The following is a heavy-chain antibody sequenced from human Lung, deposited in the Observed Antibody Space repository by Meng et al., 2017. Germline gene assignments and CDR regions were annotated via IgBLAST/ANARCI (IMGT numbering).Heavy chain of an antibody. CDR1: GGYFSDYY. D-gene: IGHD4-11*01. CDR2: INHSGST. Sequence: QVQLTQWGPGLFKPSDTLSLTCVVSGGYFSDYYWSWIRQPPGKGLEWIGEINHSGSTNYNPSLESRATISVDTSQNNLSLKLSSVTAADSAVYYCARGPTTMAHDFDYWGQGTLVTVSS. CDR3: ARGPTTMAHDFDY. J-gene: IGHJ4*02. V-gene: IGHV4-34*01.